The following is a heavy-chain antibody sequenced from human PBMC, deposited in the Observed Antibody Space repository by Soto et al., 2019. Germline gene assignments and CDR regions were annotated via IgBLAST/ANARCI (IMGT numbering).Heavy chain of an antibody. Sequence: QVQLQESGPGLVKPSQTLSLTCTVSGGSIISGGYYWSWVRQHPGKGLEWIGYIYYSGSTYYNPSLKSRVIISVDSSNNQCSVHVTSVTATLTAVYYCARRKYHSSGHHIEYWGQGTLVTVSS. V-gene: IGHV4-31*03. D-gene: IGHD3-22*01. CDR3: ARRKYHSSGHHIEY. CDR2: IYYSGST. CDR1: GGSIISGGYY. J-gene: IGHJ4*02.